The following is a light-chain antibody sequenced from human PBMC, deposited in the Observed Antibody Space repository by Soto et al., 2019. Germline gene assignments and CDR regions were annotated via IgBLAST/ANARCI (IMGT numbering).Light chain of an antibody. J-gene: IGKJ1*01. Sequence: EIVMTQSPATLSVSPGERATLSCRASQSVSNNLAWYQQKPGQAPRLLIYGASTRATGFPARFTGSGSGTDFTLTITSLQSEDFAVYYCQEYNNWPTWTFGLGTKVEIK. CDR2: GAS. CDR1: QSVSNN. V-gene: IGKV3-15*01. CDR3: QEYNNWPTWT.